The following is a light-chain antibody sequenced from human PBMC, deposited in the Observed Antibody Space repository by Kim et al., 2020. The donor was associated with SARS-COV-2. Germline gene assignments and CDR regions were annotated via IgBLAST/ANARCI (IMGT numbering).Light chain of an antibody. J-gene: IGLJ3*02. CDR2: YDD. CDR1: KIGDKS. V-gene: IGLV3-21*04. Sequence: SYELTQPPSLSVAPGQTVRITCGADKIGDKSVHWYQQRPGQAPVTGIYYDDERPSGIPARFSGSNSGNTATLTISWVEAEDEADYYCQVWDCISDYMVFGGGPQLTFL. CDR3: QVWDCISDYMV.